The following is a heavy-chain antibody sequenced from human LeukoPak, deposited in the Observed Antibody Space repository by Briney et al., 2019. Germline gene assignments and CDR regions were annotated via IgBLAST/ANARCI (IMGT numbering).Heavy chain of an antibody. J-gene: IGHJ4*02. D-gene: IGHD6-13*01. Sequence: SETLSLTCTVSGGSITSSRHFWAWIRQPPGKGLEWIGSIHYTWSTFYSPSLQSRVTISVDTSKNQFSLKLSSVTATDTAVYYCAREEASAGDYWGQGTLVTVSS. CDR2: IHYTWST. CDR3: AREEASAGDY. CDR1: GGSITSSRHF. V-gene: IGHV4-39*01.